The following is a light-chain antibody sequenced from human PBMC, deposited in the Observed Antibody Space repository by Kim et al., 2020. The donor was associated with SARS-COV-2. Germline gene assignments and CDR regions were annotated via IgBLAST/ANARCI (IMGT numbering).Light chain of an antibody. CDR3: QQYSSSPAT. J-gene: IGKJ1*01. CDR2: GAS. Sequence: LSPGERATPSCRASQSVSSNYLAWYQQKPGQAPRLLIYGASSRATGIPDRFSGSGSGTDFTLTITRLEPEDFAVYYCQQYSSSPATFGQGTKV. V-gene: IGKV3-20*01. CDR1: QSVSSNY.